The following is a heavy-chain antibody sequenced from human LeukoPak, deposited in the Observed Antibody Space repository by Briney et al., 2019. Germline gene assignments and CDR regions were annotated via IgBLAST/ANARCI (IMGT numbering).Heavy chain of an antibody. J-gene: IGHJ3*02. CDR3: ATDTYSSSWTHAFDI. V-gene: IGHV1-24*01. CDR1: GCTLTELS. CDR2: FDPEDGET. Sequence: VAXVKVSCKVSGCTLTELSMHWVRQAPGKGLEWMGGFDPEDGETIYAQKFQGRVTMTEDTSTDTAYMELSSLRSEDTAVYYCATDTYSSSWTHAFDIWGQGTMVTVSS. D-gene: IGHD6-13*01.